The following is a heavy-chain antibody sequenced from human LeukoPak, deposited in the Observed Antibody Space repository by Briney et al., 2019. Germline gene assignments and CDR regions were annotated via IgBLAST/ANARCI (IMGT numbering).Heavy chain of an antibody. V-gene: IGHV1-24*01. J-gene: IGHJ4*02. Sequence: ASVKVSCKVFGYTLTELSMHGVRQAPGKELEWMGGFEPEDGETIYAQKFQGRVTMTEDTSTDTTYMELNSLRSEDTAVYYCATMRPAGYFDYGGQGTLVTVSS. CDR1: GYTLTELS. D-gene: IGHD6-19*01. CDR3: ATMRPAGYFDY. CDR2: FEPEDGET.